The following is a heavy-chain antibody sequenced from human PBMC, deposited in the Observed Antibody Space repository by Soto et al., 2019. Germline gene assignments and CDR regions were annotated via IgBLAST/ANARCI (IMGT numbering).Heavy chain of an antibody. CDR3: TTDSEYYDFWSGPEDSGAFDI. CDR1: GFTFSNYS. Sequence: GGSLRLSCAASGFTFSNYSMSWVRQAPGKGLEWVGRIKSKTDGGTTDYAAPVKGRFTISRDDSKNTLYLQMNSLKTEDTAVYYCTTDSEYYDFWSGPEDSGAFDIWGQGTMVTVSS. V-gene: IGHV3-15*01. CDR2: IKSKTDGGTT. D-gene: IGHD3-3*01. J-gene: IGHJ3*02.